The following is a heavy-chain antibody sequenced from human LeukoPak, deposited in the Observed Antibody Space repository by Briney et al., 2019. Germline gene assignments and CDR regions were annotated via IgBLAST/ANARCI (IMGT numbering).Heavy chain of an antibody. CDR2: MNPNSGNI. Sequence: GASVKVSCKASGYTFTGYYMHWVRQAPGQGLEWMGWMNPNSGNIGYAQKFQGRVTMTRNTSISTAYMDLSSLRSEDTAVYYCARGQYHLQIYYYYYMDVWGKGTTVTISS. CDR1: GYTFTGYY. CDR3: ARGQYHLQIYYYYYMDV. D-gene: IGHD2-2*01. V-gene: IGHV1-8*02. J-gene: IGHJ6*03.